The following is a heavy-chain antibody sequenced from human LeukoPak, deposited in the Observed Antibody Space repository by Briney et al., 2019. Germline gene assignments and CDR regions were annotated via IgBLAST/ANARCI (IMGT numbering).Heavy chain of an antibody. J-gene: IGHJ3*02. V-gene: IGHV7-4-1*02. Sequence: ASVKVSCKASGYTFTSYAMNWVRQAPGQGLEWMGWITTDTGNPTYAQGFTGRFVFSLATSVTTAYLQITSLKAEDTAVYYCARDGARLDIWGQGTMVSVSS. CDR2: ITTDTGNP. CDR1: GYTFTSYA. CDR3: ARDGARLDI. D-gene: IGHD4/OR15-4a*01.